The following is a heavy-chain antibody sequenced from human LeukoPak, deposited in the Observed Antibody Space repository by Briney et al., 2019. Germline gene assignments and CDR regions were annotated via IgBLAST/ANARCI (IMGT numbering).Heavy chain of an antibody. J-gene: IGHJ4*02. Sequence: PAASVKVSCKASGYTFTGYYMHWVRQAPGQGLEWMGWINPNSGGTNYAQKFQGRVTMTRDTSISTAYMELSRLRSDDTAVYYCAREIPDTAMVDYWGQGTLVTVSS. CDR1: GYTFTGYY. V-gene: IGHV1-2*02. D-gene: IGHD5-18*01. CDR3: AREIPDTAMVDY. CDR2: INPNSGGT.